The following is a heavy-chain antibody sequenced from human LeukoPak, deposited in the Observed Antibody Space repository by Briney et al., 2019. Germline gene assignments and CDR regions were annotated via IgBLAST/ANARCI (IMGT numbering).Heavy chain of an antibody. CDR2: ISWNSGSI. CDR3: ARDQVYAFWSGRFDYYYYYMDV. J-gene: IGHJ6*03. V-gene: IGHV3-9*01. D-gene: IGHD3-3*01. Sequence: GGSLRLSCAASGFTFDDYAMHWVRHAPGKGLEWVSGISWNSGSIGYADSVKGRFTISRDNAKNSLYLQMNSLRAEDTAVYYCARDQVYAFWSGRFDYYYYYMDVWGKGTTVTVSS. CDR1: GFTFDDYA.